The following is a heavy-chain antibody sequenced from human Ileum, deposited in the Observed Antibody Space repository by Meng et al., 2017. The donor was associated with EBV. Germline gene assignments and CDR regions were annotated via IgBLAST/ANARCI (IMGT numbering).Heavy chain of an antibody. D-gene: IGHD1-26*01. CDR1: GASFTSSGYY. V-gene: IGHV4-61*08. CDR3: ARDLRVGGAFDY. J-gene: IGHJ4*02. Sequence: QVHLQQSGPGLVRPSETLSLTCTVSGASFTSSGYYWSWLRQTPGKGLEWLGYVNYNGDSTYNPSLKSRVTIFIDTSKKQFYLNLTSATAADTAIYYCARDLRVGGAFDYWGQGTLVTVSS. CDR2: VNYNGDS.